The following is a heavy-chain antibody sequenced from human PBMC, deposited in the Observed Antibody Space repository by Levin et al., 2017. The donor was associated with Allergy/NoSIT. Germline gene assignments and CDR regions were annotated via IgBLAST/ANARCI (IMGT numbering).Heavy chain of an antibody. CDR3: ARGYSSGRKAFDI. Sequence: PGGSLRLSCAASGFTFSSSGMHWVRQAPGKGLEWVAVISYDGSNKYYADSVKGRFTISRDNAENALYLQMNSLRAEDTAVYYCARGYSSGRKAFDIWGQGTMVTVSS. CDR1: GFTFSSSG. CDR2: ISYDGSNK. D-gene: IGHD6-19*01. V-gene: IGHV3-30*03. J-gene: IGHJ3*02.